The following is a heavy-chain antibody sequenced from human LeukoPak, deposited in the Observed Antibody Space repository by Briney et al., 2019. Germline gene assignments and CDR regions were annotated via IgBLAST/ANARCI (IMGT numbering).Heavy chain of an antibody. CDR2: IYYSGST. CDR1: GGSISSSSYY. CDR3: TLDRAVAGGSYFDY. Sequence: KPSETLSLTCTVSGGSISSSSYYLGWIRQPPGKGLEWIGSIYYSGSTDYNPSLKSRVTISVDTSKNQFSLKLSSVTATDTAVYYCTLDRAVAGGSYFDYWGQGTLVTVTS. D-gene: IGHD6-19*01. J-gene: IGHJ4*02. V-gene: IGHV4-39*01.